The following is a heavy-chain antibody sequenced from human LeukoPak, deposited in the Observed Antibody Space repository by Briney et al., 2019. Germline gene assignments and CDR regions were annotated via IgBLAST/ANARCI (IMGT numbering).Heavy chain of an antibody. CDR2: ISSSSSTI. CDR1: GFTFRSRS. J-gene: IGHJ4*02. V-gene: IGHV3-48*01. CDR3: ARGHQVAARPVDY. D-gene: IGHD6-6*01. Sequence: GGSLRLSCAASGFTFRSRSMNWVRQAPGKGLEWVSYISSSSSTIYYADSVKGRFTISRDNAKNSLYLQMNSLRAEDTAVYYCARGHQVAARPVDYWGQGTLVTVSS.